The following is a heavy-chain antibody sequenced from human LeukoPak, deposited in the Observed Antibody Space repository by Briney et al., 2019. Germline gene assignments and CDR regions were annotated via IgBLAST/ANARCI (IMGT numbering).Heavy chain of an antibody. D-gene: IGHD6-13*01. CDR2: IYYSGST. CDR1: GGSFSSSSYY. J-gene: IGHJ4*02. Sequence: SETLSLTCTVSGGSFSSSSYYWGWIRQPPGKGLEWIGSIYYSGSTYYNPSLKSRVTISVDTSKNQFSLKLSSVTAADTAVYYCARVGMGSSSWYVDYWGQGTLVTVSS. V-gene: IGHV4-39*01. CDR3: ARVGMGSSSWYVDY.